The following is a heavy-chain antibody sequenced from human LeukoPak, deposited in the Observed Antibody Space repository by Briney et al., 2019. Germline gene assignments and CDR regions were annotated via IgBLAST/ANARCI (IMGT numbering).Heavy chain of an antibody. CDR3: ARVARYSSGPADY. Sequence: PGGSLRLSCAASGFPFIDFSMDWVRQAPGKGLEWVAYISSSSSIIFYADSVKGRFTISRDNAKNSLYLQMNSLRAEDTAVYYCARVARYSSGPADYWGQGTLVTVSS. CDR2: ISSSSSII. V-gene: IGHV3-48*04. J-gene: IGHJ4*02. CDR1: GFPFIDFS. D-gene: IGHD6-19*01.